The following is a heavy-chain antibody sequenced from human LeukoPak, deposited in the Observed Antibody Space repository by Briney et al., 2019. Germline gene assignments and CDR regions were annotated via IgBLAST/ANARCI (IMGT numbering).Heavy chain of an antibody. V-gene: IGHV1-18*04. CDR1: GYTFTGYY. CDR2: ISAYNGNT. D-gene: IGHD4-17*01. J-gene: IGHJ4*02. CDR3: ARVGTVTTVGYFDY. Sequence: ASVKVSCKASGYTFTGYYMHWVRQAPGQGLEWIGWISAYNGNTNYAQKLQGRVTMTTDTSTSTAYMELRSLRSDDTAVYYCARVGTVTTVGYFDYWGQGTLVTVSS.